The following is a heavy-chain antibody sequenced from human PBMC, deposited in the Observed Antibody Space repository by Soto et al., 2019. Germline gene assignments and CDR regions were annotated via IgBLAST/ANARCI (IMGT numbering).Heavy chain of an antibody. CDR3: AKEYSSSRSPRYYYYGMDV. CDR2: ISYDGSNK. V-gene: IGHV3-30*18. D-gene: IGHD6-6*01. CDR1: GFTFSSYG. J-gene: IGHJ6*02. Sequence: HPGGSLRLSCAASGFTFSSYGMHWVRQAPGKGLEWVAVISYDGSNKYYADSVKGRFTISRDNSKNTLYLQMNSLRAEDTAVYYCAKEYSSSRSPRYYYYGMDVWGQGTTVTVSS.